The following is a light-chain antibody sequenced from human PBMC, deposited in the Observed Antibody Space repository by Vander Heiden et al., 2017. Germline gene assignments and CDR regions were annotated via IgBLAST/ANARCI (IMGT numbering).Light chain of an antibody. CDR1: RSNIGSNY. CDR3: ASWADSLSGQGVV. CDR2: RNK. V-gene: IGLV1-47*01. J-gene: IGLJ2*01. Sequence: SALTHPPSASGTPGQRVTISCAGSRSNIGSNYVYWHGQLQGTAPKPLIYRNKQRPAGVTDRFCGSKSGTGASLAISGPRSEDEADDYCASWADSLSGQGVVFGGGTKLTVL.